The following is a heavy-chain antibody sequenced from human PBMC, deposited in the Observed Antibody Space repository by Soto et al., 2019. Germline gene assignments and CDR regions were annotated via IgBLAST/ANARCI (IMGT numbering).Heavy chain of an antibody. CDR1: GFMFSSAW. CDR2: IKSKGDGETR. CDR3: VEGWNDF. D-gene: IGHD1-1*01. J-gene: IGHJ4*02. V-gene: IGHV3-15*01. Sequence: EVQMVQSGGDLVKPGGSLRLSCVTSGFMFSSAWMNCVRQAPGKGLEWVARIKSKGDGETRDYAAPVKGRFTISRDDSKKTVYLQMNSLRAEYTAVYYCVEGWNDFWGQGTLVTVSS.